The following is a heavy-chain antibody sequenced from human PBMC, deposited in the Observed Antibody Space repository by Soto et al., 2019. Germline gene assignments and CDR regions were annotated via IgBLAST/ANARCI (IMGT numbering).Heavy chain of an antibody. V-gene: IGHV3-23*01. CDR2: ISGAGGAT. J-gene: IGHJ6*03. CDR1: GFTFTSYA. Sequence: GGSLRLSCAASGFTFTSYAMSWVRQAPGKGLEWVSAISGAGGATYYADSVKGRFTISRDNSNNTLYLQMNSLRVEDTAVYYCARPLKTTLPSQRYIDVWGKGTTVTVSS. D-gene: IGHD1-7*01. CDR3: ARPLKTTLPSQRYIDV.